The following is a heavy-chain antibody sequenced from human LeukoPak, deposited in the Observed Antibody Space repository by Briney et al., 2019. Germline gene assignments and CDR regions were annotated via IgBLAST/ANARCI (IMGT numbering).Heavy chain of an antibody. J-gene: IGHJ5*01. Sequence: PSETLSLTCTVSGGSISSHYWAWIRQSPGKGLEWIGYISYTGSTNYNPSLKSRVTISVDTSKNQSSLKLRSVTAADTALYYCAREGYSSNWYDYWGQGTLVTVSS. CDR1: GGSISSHY. CDR3: AREGYSSNWYDY. CDR2: ISYTGST. D-gene: IGHD6-13*01. V-gene: IGHV4-59*11.